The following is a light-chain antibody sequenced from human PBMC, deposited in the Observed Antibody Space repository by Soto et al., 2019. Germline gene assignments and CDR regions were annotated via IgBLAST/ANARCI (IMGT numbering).Light chain of an antibody. V-gene: IGKV1-9*01. CDR3: QQLITSPFT. Sequence: DIQLTQSPSSLSASVGDTVTITCRASQGMSSYLAWYQQKPGKAPNLLIYAASTLQSGVPSRFSGSGSGTDFTLTISSLQPEDFATYYCQQLITSPFTFGPGTKVDIK. CDR2: AAS. CDR1: QGMSSY. J-gene: IGKJ3*01.